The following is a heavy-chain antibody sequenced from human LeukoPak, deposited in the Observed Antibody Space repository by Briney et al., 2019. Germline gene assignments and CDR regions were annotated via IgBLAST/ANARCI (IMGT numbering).Heavy chain of an antibody. V-gene: IGHV3-7*03. J-gene: IGHJ6*02. CDR3: AKDMFRTSYYGMDV. CDR1: GFTFSVFW. CDR2: INQDGSET. Sequence: GGSLRLSCAASGFTFSVFWMNWVRQAPGKGLEWVANINQDGSETYYVDSVKGRFTISRDNAKNSLYLQMNSLRAEDTALYYCAKDMFRTSYYGMDVWGQGTTVTVSS. D-gene: IGHD3-10*02.